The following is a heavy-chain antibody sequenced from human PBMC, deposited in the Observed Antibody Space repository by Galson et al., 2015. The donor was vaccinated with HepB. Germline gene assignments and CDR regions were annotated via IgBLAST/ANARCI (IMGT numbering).Heavy chain of an antibody. Sequence: SLRLSCAASGFTFSTFWMSWVRQAPGKGLEWVANIKTDGSEKYYVDSVKGRFAISRDNTKNSLYLQMNSPRAEDTAVYYCARDSGGYDYWGQGTLVTISS. D-gene: IGHD2-15*01. CDR2: IKTDGSEK. CDR1: GFTFSTFW. J-gene: IGHJ4*02. CDR3: ARDSGGYDY. V-gene: IGHV3-7*01.